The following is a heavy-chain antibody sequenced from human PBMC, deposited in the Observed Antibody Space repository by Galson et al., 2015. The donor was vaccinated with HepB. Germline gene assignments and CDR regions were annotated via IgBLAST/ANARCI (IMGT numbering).Heavy chain of an antibody. CDR3: ATWFGDYSPWFDP. CDR2: FDPEDGET. V-gene: IGHV1-24*01. CDR1: GYTLTVLS. Sequence: SVKVSCKVSGYTLTVLSMHWVRQAPGKGLEWMGGFDPEDGETIYAQKFQGRVTMTEDTSTDTAYMELSSLRSEDTAVYYCATWFGDYSPWFDPWGQGTLVTVSS. J-gene: IGHJ5*02. D-gene: IGHD4-11*01.